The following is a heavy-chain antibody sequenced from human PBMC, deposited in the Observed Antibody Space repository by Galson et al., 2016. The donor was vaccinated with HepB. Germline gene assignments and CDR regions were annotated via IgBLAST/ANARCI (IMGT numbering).Heavy chain of an antibody. Sequence: SLRLSCAGSGFTFSGSTLHWVRQASGKGLEWLGRIRSKTKNFATAYGASVSGRFTISRDDSKNTSYLQMNSLRSEDTAVYYCTLFFRPPRTTGATGFPWFDPWGQGTLVTVSS. J-gene: IGHJ5*02. CDR1: GFTFSGST. D-gene: IGHD1-1*01. CDR3: TLFFRPPRTTGATGFPWFDP. V-gene: IGHV3-73*01. CDR2: IRSKTKNFAT.